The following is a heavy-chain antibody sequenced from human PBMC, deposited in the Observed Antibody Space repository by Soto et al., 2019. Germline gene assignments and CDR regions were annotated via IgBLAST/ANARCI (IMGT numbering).Heavy chain of an antibody. J-gene: IGHJ6*02. V-gene: IGHV4-31*03. CDR3: ARDRGSYGMDV. CDR2: VSPSGNT. Sequence: QVQLQESGPGLVKPSQTLSLTCTVSGDSISGGYYWSWIRQHPGKGLEWIGYVSPSGNTYYNPSLNSRVSISLDTSKNHFSLEVSSVTAADTAVYYCARDRGSYGMDVWGQGTTVTVSS. CDR1: GDSISGGYY.